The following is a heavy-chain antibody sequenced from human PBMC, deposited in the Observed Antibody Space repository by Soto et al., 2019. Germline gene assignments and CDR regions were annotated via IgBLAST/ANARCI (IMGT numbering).Heavy chain of an antibody. CDR2: IVPNVGTV. J-gene: IGHJ4*02. D-gene: IGHD3-3*01. Sequence: SVKVSCKSSGGTFSSFINYPINWVRQGPGQGLEWMGGIVPNVGTVNYAQKFRGKVTITADKSTGTAYMELSSLRSEDTALYYCARRDTSGFLRYFDNWGQGTQVTVSS. CDR3: ARRDTSGFLRYFDN. V-gene: IGHV1-69*06. CDR1: GGTFSSFINYP.